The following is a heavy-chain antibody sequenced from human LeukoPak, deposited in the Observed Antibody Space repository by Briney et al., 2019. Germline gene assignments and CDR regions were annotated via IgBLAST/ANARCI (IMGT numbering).Heavy chain of an antibody. Sequence: PSETLSLTCSVSGDSIRNYFWSWIRQPAGKGLEWIGRIYTSGSIDYKPSLRSRVTMSVDTSRNQFSLKLTSVTAADTAVYYCAGGPTSSFDYWGQGTLVTVSS. J-gene: IGHJ4*02. V-gene: IGHV4-4*07. CDR3: AGGPTSSFDY. CDR2: IYTSGSI. CDR1: GDSIRNYF. D-gene: IGHD2-2*01.